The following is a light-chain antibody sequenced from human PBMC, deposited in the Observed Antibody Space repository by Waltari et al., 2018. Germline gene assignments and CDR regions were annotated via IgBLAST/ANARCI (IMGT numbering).Light chain of an antibody. CDR3: CSYAGSYTSL. J-gene: IGLJ2*01. Sequence: QSALTQPRSVSGSPGQSVTISCTGTSSDVGGYNYVSWYQQHPGQAPKLMIHDVSKRPSGVPVRFSVSKSGHAASLTISWLQAEDEADYFCCSYAGSYTSLFGGGTKLTVL. V-gene: IGLV2-11*01. CDR1: SSDVGGYNY. CDR2: DVS.